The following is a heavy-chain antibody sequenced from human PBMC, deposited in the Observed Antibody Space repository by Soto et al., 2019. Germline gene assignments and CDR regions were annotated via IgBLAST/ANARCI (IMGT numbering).Heavy chain of an antibody. J-gene: IGHJ4*02. CDR3: ARDRSGSYYALGYFDY. CDR1: GGTFSSYA. D-gene: IGHD1-26*01. Sequence: QVQLVQSGAEVKKPGSSVKVSCKASGGTFSSYAISWVRQAPGQGLEWMGGIIPIFGTATYAQKFQGRVTITADESTSAASMELSSLRSEDTALYYCARDRSGSYYALGYFDYWGQGTLVTVSS. CDR2: IIPIFGTA. V-gene: IGHV1-69*12.